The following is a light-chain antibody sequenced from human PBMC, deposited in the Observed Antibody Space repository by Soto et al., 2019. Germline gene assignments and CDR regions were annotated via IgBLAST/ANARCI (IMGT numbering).Light chain of an antibody. CDR2: GAS. Sequence: EIVLTQSPGTLSLSPGERATLSCRASQSVNSNYLAWYQQKPGQVPRPLIYGASIRAAGVPDRLSGSGPGTDFTLTISILEPEDYAVYSCQQYGTSPHTFGQGTKLEIK. V-gene: IGKV3-20*01. CDR1: QSVNSNY. J-gene: IGKJ2*01. CDR3: QQYGTSPHT.